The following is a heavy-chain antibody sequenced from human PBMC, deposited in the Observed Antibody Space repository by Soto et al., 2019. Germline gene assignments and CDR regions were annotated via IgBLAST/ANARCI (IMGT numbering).Heavy chain of an antibody. Sequence: GASVKVSCKASGYTFTSYGISWVRQAPGQGLEWMGWISAYNGNTNYAQKLQGRVTVTTDTSTSTAYMELRSLRSDDTAVYYCAGDVNDYGDQNDAFDIWGQGTMVTVSS. J-gene: IGHJ3*02. CDR1: GYTFTSYG. V-gene: IGHV1-18*04. D-gene: IGHD4-17*01. CDR2: ISAYNGNT. CDR3: AGDVNDYGDQNDAFDI.